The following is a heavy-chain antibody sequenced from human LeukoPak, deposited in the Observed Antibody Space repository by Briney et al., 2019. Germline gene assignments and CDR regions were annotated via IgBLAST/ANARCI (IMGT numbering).Heavy chain of an antibody. D-gene: IGHD2-21*01. V-gene: IGHV4-4*07. J-gene: IGHJ4*02. CDR1: GGSISGYY. CDR3: ARGGESYSDY. CDR2: LDPSGST. Sequence: SETLSLTCTVSGGSISGYYCTWIRQPVGKGLEWIGRLDPSGSTIYNPSLNSRVTMSVDTSKNQFSLKLTSVTAADTAVYYCARGGESYSDYWGQGTLVTVSS.